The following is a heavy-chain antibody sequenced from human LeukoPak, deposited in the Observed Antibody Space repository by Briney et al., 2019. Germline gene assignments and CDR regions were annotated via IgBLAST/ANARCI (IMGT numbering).Heavy chain of an antibody. J-gene: IGHJ4*02. Sequence: PGGSLRLSCAASGFTFSSYWTSWVRQAPGKGLEWVANIKQDGSEKYYVDSVKGRFTISRDNAKNSLYLQMNSLRAEDTAVYYCAKVRWGSDNALDSWGQGTLVTGSS. CDR2: IKQDGSEK. V-gene: IGHV3-7*01. CDR3: AKVRWGSDNALDS. D-gene: IGHD3-16*01. CDR1: GFTFSSYW.